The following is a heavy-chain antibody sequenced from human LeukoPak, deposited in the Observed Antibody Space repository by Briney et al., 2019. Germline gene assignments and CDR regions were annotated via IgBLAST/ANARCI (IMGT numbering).Heavy chain of an antibody. D-gene: IGHD6-13*01. J-gene: IGHJ5*02. CDR3: AREGSSWYTHWFDP. Sequence: SETLSLTCSVSGGSISSYYWSWIRQPPGKGLEWIGYIYYSGSTNYNPSLKSRVTISVDTSKNQFSLKLSSVTAADTAVYYCAREGSSWYTHWFDPWGQGTLVTVSS. CDR2: IYYSGST. V-gene: IGHV4-59*01. CDR1: GGSISSYY.